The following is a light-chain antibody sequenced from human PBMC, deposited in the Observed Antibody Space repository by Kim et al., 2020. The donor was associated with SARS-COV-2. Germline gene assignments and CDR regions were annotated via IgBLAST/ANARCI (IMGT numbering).Light chain of an antibody. CDR3: QQYNNWWT. Sequence: SGSPGERATLSCRARQSVSSNLAWYQQKPGQAPRLLIYGASTRATGIPARFSGSGSGTEFTLTISSLQSEDFAVYYCQQYNNWWTFGQGTKVEIK. V-gene: IGKV3-15*01. CDR1: QSVSSN. CDR2: GAS. J-gene: IGKJ1*01.